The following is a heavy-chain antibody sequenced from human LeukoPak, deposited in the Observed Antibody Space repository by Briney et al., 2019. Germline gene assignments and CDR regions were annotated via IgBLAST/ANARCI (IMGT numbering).Heavy chain of an antibody. CDR3: ALYDFWSGYYTFDY. CDR1: GYTFTSYG. J-gene: IGHJ4*02. Sequence: ASVKVSCKASGYTFTSYGISWLRQAPGQGLEWMGWINPNSGGTNYAQKFQGRVTMTRDTSISTAYMELSRLRSDDTAVYYCALYDFWSGYYTFDYWGQGTLVTVSS. CDR2: INPNSGGT. V-gene: IGHV1-2*02. D-gene: IGHD3-3*01.